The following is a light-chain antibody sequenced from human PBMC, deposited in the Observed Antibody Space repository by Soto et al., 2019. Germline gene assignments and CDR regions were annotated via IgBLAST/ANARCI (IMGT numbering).Light chain of an antibody. CDR3: QQSYITLYS. CDR1: QSIVTY. J-gene: IGKJ2*01. V-gene: IGKV1-39*01. Sequence: DIQMTQSPSSLSASVGDRVTITCRASQSIVTYLNWYLQKPGKAPKLLIYAASNLQSGVPSRFSGSGSGTDFTLTISSLQPEDFATYYCQQSYITLYSFGQGTKVDIK. CDR2: AAS.